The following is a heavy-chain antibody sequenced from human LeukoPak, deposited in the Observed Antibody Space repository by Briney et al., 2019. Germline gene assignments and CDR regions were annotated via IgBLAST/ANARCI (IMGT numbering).Heavy chain of an antibody. V-gene: IGHV3-11*01. CDR2: ISSSGATI. CDR1: GFTFSDYY. Sequence: GGSLRLSCAASGFTFSDYYMSWIRQAPGKGLEWVSYISSSGATIYYADSVKGRFTISRDNAKNSLYLQMNSLRAEDTAVYYRAREVVVPGAPYYFDYWGQGTLVTVSS. J-gene: IGHJ4*02. CDR3: AREVVVPGAPYYFDY. D-gene: IGHD2-2*01.